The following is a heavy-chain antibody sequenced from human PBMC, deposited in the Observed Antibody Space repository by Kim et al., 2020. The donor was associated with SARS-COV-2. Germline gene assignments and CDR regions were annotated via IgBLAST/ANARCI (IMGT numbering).Heavy chain of an antibody. CDR2: ISGSGGSP. Sequence: GGSLRLSCAASGFTFSNYAMTWVRQAPGKGLEWVSAISGSGGSPYYADSVKGRFTISRDNSKNTLFLQMSSLRVDDTAVYYCVKGEGKARVGKGAGPFFYYYGMDVWGQGTTVTVSS. D-gene: IGHD1-26*01. CDR1: GFTFSNYA. V-gene: IGHV3-23*01. J-gene: IGHJ6*02. CDR3: VKGEGKARVGKGAGPFFYYYGMDV.